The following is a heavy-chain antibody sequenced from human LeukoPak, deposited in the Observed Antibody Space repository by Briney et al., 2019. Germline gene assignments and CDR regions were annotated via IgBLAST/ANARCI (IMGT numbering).Heavy chain of an antibody. J-gene: IGHJ3*02. V-gene: IGHV4-61*02. Sequence: SETLSLTCTVSGGSISSGSYYWSWIRQPAGKGLEWIGRNHISGNTNYNPSLKSRVTISLDTSKNQFSLKLTSVTAADTAVYYCARTLLPAAKGAFDIWGQGTMVTVSS. CDR2: NHISGNT. CDR3: ARTLLPAAKGAFDI. CDR1: GGSISSGSYY. D-gene: IGHD2-2*01.